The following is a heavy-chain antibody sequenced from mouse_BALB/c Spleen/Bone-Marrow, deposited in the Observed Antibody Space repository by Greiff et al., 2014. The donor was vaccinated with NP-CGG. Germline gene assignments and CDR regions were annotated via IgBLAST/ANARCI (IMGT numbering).Heavy chain of an antibody. CDR2: IDPANGNT. CDR1: GFNIKDTY. Sequence: EEQLVESGAELVKPGASVKLSCTASGFNIKDTYMHWVKQRPEQGLEGIGRIDPANGNTKYDPKFQGKATITADTSSNTAYLQRSSLTSEDTAVYYCARWEYYAMDDWGQGTSVTVSS. V-gene: IGHV14-3*02. J-gene: IGHJ4*01. D-gene: IGHD4-1*01. CDR3: ARWEYYAMDD.